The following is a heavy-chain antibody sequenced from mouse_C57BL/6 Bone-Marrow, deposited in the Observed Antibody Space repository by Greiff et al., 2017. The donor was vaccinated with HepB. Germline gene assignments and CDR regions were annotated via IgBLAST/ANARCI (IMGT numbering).Heavy chain of an antibody. CDR2: IYPGNSDT. D-gene: IGHD2-1*01. Sequence: EVKLMESGTVLARPGASVKMSCKTSGYTFTSYWMHWVKQRPGQGLEWIGAIYPGNSDTSYNQKFKGKAKLTAVTSASTAYMELSSLTNEDSAVYYCTVVYYGNYVAHWGQGTPVTVSA. CDR3: TVVYYGNYVAH. V-gene: IGHV1-5*01. CDR1: GYTFTSYW. J-gene: IGHJ3*01.